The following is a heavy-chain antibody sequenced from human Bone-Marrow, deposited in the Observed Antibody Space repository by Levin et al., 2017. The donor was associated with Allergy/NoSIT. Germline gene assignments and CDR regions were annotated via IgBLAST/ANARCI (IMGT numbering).Heavy chain of an antibody. Sequence: ASVKVSCKASGYTFSNYYMHWVRQAPGQGLQWMGIIDPSGGRTTYAQKFQGRVTVTRDTSTSTVYMELSGLRSEDTAMYYCTRWGGNTYGFDSWGQGTLVSVSS. V-gene: IGHV1-46*01. J-gene: IGHJ4*02. CDR1: GYTFSNYY. CDR2: IDPSGGRT. D-gene: IGHD5-18*01. CDR3: TRWGGNTYGFDS.